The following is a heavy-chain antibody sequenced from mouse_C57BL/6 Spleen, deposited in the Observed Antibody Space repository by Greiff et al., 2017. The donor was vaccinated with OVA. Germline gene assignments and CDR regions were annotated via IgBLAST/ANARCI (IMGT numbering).Heavy chain of an antibody. Sequence: QVQLKESGPGLVQPSQSLSITCTVSGFSLTSYGVHWVRQSPGKGLEWLGVIWSGGSTDYNAAFISRLSISKDNSKSQVFFKMNSLQADDTAIYDCARLLNWDEGGYFDYWGQGTTLTVSS. D-gene: IGHD4-1*01. CDR3: ARLLNWDEGGYFDY. CDR2: IWSGGST. V-gene: IGHV2-2*01. CDR1: GFSLTSYG. J-gene: IGHJ2*01.